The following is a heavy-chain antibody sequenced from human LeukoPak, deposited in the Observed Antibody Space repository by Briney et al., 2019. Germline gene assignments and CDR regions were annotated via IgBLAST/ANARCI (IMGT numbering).Heavy chain of an antibody. CDR2: IVGSGGSM. Sequence: PGGSLRLSCADSGFTFSSYAMSWVRQAPGKGLEWVSAIVGSGGSMYYADSVKGRFTISRDNFKSTLYLQMNSLRAEDTAVYYCAKGLTWDSTSCSDWGQGTLVTVSS. CDR3: AKGLTWDSTSCSD. J-gene: IGHJ4*02. CDR1: GFTFSSYA. V-gene: IGHV3-23*01. D-gene: IGHD2-2*01.